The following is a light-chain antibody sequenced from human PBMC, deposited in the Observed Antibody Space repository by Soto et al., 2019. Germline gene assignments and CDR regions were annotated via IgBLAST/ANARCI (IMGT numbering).Light chain of an antibody. CDR3: QSYDSSIVV. CDR2: EDN. Sequence: FMLTQPHSVSESPGKTVTISCTRSSGSIASNYVQWYQQRPGSAPTTVIYEDNQRPSAVPDRFSGSIDSSSNSASLTISGLKTEDEADYYCQSYDSSIVVFGGGTKLTVL. CDR1: SGSIASNY. V-gene: IGLV6-57*04. J-gene: IGLJ2*01.